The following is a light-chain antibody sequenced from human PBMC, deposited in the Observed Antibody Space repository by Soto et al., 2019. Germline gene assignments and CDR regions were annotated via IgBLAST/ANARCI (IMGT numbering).Light chain of an antibody. Sequence: EIVLTQSPDTLSLSPGERATLSCRASQSVNNNYLAWYQQKPGRAPRLLISGASSRATGIPDRFNGSGSGTDFTLTLSRLEPEDFAVYYCQQYGSTPLTFGGGTKVEIK. CDR1: QSVNNNY. CDR3: QQYGSTPLT. J-gene: IGKJ4*01. V-gene: IGKV3-20*01. CDR2: GAS.